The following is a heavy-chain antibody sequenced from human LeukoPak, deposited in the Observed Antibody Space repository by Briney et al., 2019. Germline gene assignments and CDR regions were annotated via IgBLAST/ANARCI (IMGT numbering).Heavy chain of an antibody. Sequence: PGGSLRLSCAASGFTFSSYSMNWVRQAPGKGLEWVSSISSSSSYIYYADSVKGRFTISRDNAKNSLYLQMNSLRAEDTAVYYCAREARGYGDYRVGYYYMDVWGKGTTVTVSS. CDR1: GFTFSSYS. V-gene: IGHV3-21*01. CDR3: AREARGYGDYRVGYYYMDV. J-gene: IGHJ6*03. CDR2: ISSSSSYI. D-gene: IGHD4-17*01.